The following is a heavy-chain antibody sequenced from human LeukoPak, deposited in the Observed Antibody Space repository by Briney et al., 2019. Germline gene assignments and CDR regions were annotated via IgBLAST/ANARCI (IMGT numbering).Heavy chain of an antibody. Sequence: GGSLRLSCAASGFTFSSYAMSWVRQAPGKGLEWVSAISGSGGSTYYADSVKGRFTISRDNSKNTLYLQMNSLRAEDTAVYYCAKDSTSRGENWYGPWGQGTLVTVSS. CDR3: AKDSTSRGENWYGP. CDR2: ISGSGGST. CDR1: GFTFSSYA. D-gene: IGHD3-16*01. V-gene: IGHV3-23*01. J-gene: IGHJ5*02.